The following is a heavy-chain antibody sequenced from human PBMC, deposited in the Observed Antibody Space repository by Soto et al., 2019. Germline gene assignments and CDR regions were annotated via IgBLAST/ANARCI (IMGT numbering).Heavy chain of an antibody. CDR2: IRSKANSYAT. CDR3: TRVSCSGGSCYYFAY. V-gene: IGHV3-73*02. D-gene: IGHD2-15*01. Sequence: EVQLVESGGGLVQPGGSLKLSCAASGFTFSGSAMHWVRQASGKGLEWVGRIRSKANSYATAYAASVKGRFTISRDDSKNTAYLQMNSLKTEDTAVYYCTRVSCSGGSCYYFAYWGQGTLVTVSS. J-gene: IGHJ4*02. CDR1: GFTFSGSA.